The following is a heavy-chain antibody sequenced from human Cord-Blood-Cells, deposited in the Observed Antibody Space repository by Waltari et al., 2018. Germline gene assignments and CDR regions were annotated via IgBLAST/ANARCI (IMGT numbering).Heavy chain of an antibody. CDR1: GRNFCCYA. V-gene: IGHV1-69*01. CDR2: IIPIFGTA. Sequence: QVQLVQSGPAVKKPGASVKGSVTGYGRNFCCYALSWVLPAPGQELEWMGGIIPIFGTANYAQKFQGRVTITADESTSTAYMELSSLRSEDTAVYYCARGDPRPPWYFDLWGRGTLVTVSS. CDR3: ARGDPRPPWYFDL. J-gene: IGHJ2*01.